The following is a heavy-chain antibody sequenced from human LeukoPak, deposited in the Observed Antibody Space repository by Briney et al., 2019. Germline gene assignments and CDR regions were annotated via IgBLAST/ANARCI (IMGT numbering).Heavy chain of an antibody. J-gene: IGHJ4*02. Sequence: ASVKVSCKASGYTFTSYGISWVRQAPGQGLEWMGWISGYNGNTNYAKKFQGRVTMTTDTSTSTAYMELRSLRSDDTAVYYCARVVSGSGFSIYWGQGTLVTVSS. CDR3: ARVVSGSGFSIY. CDR2: ISGYNGNT. D-gene: IGHD3-3*01. V-gene: IGHV1-18*01. CDR1: GYTFTSYG.